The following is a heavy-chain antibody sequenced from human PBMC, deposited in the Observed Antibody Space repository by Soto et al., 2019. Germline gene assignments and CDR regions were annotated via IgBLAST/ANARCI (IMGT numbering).Heavy chain of an antibody. V-gene: IGHV3-11*05. CDR1: GFTFSDHY. Sequence: QVQLVESGGGLVKPGGSLRLSCVASGFTFSDHYMTWIRQAPGKGLEWLSYISTSSSYTNYADSVKGRFTISRDNAMNSLYLQMNSLRAEDTAVYYCARLRLTGYFDYWAQGTLVTVSS. CDR2: ISTSSSYT. J-gene: IGHJ4*02. CDR3: ARLRLTGYFDY.